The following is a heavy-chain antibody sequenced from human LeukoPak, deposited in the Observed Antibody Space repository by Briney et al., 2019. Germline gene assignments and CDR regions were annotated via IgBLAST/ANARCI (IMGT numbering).Heavy chain of an antibody. J-gene: IGHJ4*02. V-gene: IGHV1-2*06. CDR2: INPNSGGT. D-gene: IGHD6-6*01. CDR3: ARDLKEYCRSLGVDY. Sequence: RASVKVSCKASGYTFTGYYMHWVRQAPGQGLEWMGRINPNSGGTNYAQKFQGRVTMTRDTSISTAYMELSRLRSDDTAVYYCARDLKEYCRSLGVDYWGQGTLVTVSS. CDR1: GYTFTGYY.